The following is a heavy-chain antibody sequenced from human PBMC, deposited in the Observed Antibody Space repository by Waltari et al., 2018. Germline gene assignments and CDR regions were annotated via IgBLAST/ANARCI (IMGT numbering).Heavy chain of an antibody. CDR1: GFTVSNNY. Sequence: EVQLVESGGGLVQPGGSLRLSCAASGFTVSNNYMKWVRQAPGEGLEGVSLIYSGGNTYYADSVKGRVTSSRDNSKNTLYFQMNSLRAEDSAVYYCSRDGNGGGVWGRGTTVTVSS. J-gene: IGHJ6*02. D-gene: IGHD3-16*01. CDR3: SRDGNGGGV. CDR2: IYSGGNT. V-gene: IGHV3-66*01.